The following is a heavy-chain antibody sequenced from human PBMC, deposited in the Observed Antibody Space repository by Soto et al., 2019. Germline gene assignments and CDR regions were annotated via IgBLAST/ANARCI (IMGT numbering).Heavy chain of an antibody. J-gene: IGHJ4*02. Sequence: PGGSLRLSCAASGFTISSYSMNCVRQDQGKGLEWVSYISSSASSIYYADSVKGRFTISRDNSKNMLYLQMNSLRAEDTAVYYCGPRGEFRSGYSPIACWGQGTLVTVSS. CDR3: GPRGEFRSGYSPIAC. CDR2: ISSSASSI. CDR1: GFTISSYS. V-gene: IGHV3-48*04. D-gene: IGHD3-3*01.